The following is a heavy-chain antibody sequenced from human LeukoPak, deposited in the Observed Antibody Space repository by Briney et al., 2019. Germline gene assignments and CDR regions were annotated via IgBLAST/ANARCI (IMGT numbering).Heavy chain of an antibody. CDR3: ARERGDGYNRRFDY. CDR1: GFTFSPYS. V-gene: IGHV3-48*04. CDR2: MTSSGTTI. D-gene: IGHD5-24*01. Sequence: GGSLRLSCVASGFTFSPYSMNWVRQAPGKGLEWLSYMTSSGTTIYYADSVKGRFTISRDNAKNSLYLQMNSLRAEDTAVYYCARERGDGYNRRFDYWGQGTLVTVSS. J-gene: IGHJ4*02.